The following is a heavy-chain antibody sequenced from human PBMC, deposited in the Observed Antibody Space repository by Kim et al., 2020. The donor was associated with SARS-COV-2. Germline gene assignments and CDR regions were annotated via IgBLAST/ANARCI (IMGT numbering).Heavy chain of an antibody. CDR3: ARSGIAAAGTGYFDY. D-gene: IGHD6-13*01. Sequence: SVKGRFTISRHNSKNTLYRQMSSLGAEDTAVYYCARSGIAAAGTGYFDYWGQGTLVTVSS. V-gene: IGHV3-53*04. J-gene: IGHJ4*02.